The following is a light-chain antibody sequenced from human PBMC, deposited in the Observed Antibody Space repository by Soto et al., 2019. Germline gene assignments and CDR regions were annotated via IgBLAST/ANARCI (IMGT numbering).Light chain of an antibody. J-gene: IGKJ1*01. Sequence: DIHMTQSPSTVSASVLDFVTITFRASQSINSLLAWYQQKPGKAPKLLIYDASSLKSGVPSRFSGSGSGTEFTLTISSLQPDDFATYYCQQCNSYPGTFGQGTKVDI. CDR3: QQCNSYPGT. CDR1: QSINSL. CDR2: DAS. V-gene: IGKV1-5*01.